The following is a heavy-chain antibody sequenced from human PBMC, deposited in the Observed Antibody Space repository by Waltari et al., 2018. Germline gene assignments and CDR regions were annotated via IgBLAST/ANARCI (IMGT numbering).Heavy chain of an antibody. V-gene: IGHV4-34*01. D-gene: IGHD3-10*01. J-gene: IGHJ4*02. CDR1: GGSFSGYY. CDR2: INHRGST. CDR3: ARGRLLWFGETFDY. Sequence: QVQLQQWGAGLLKPSETLSLTCAVYGGSFSGYYWSWIRQPPGKGLEWIGEINHRGSTNYNPSLKSRVTISVDTSKNQFSLKLSSVTAADTAVYYCARGRLLWFGETFDYWGQGTLVTVSS.